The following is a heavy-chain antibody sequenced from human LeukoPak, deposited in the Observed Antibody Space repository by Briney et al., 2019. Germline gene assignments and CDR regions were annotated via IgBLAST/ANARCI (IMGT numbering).Heavy chain of an antibody. CDR1: GFSFNNAW. V-gene: IGHV3-15*01. Sequence: GGSLRLSCEASGFSFNNAWMSWVRQAPGKGLEWVGRIKRKTDGGTTDYAAPVKGRFTISRDDSKNTLYLQMNSLRAEDTAVYYCAKDLSVVPAAMVKWFDPWGQGTLVTVSS. CDR3: AKDLSVVPAAMVKWFDP. CDR2: IKRKTDGGTT. D-gene: IGHD2-2*01. J-gene: IGHJ5*02.